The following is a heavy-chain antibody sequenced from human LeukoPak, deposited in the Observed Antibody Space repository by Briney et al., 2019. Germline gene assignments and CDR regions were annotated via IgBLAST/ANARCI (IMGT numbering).Heavy chain of an antibody. J-gene: IGHJ4*02. CDR2: IYHSGST. Sequence: SETLSLTCTVSGGSISSGGYYWSWIRQPPGKGLEWIGYIYHSGSTYYNPSLKSRVTISVDRSKNQFSLKLSSVTAADTAVYYCARGGTYALVWGQGTLVTVSS. V-gene: IGHV4-30-2*01. CDR3: ARGGTYALV. D-gene: IGHD3-16*01. CDR1: GGSISSGGYY.